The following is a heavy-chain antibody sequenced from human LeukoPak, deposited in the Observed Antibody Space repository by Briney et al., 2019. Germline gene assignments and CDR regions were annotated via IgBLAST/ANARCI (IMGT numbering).Heavy chain of an antibody. CDR3: ATMRGGGWGMDV. D-gene: IGHD6-19*01. Sequence: PGGSLRLSCAASGFTFRSYWMHWVRQAPGKGLVWVSVINSGGATNYADSVKGRFTISRDNSKNILYLQMNSLRAEDTAVYYCATMRGGGWGMDVWGQGTTVTVSS. V-gene: IGHV3-53*01. CDR2: INSGGAT. CDR1: GFTFRSYW. J-gene: IGHJ6*02.